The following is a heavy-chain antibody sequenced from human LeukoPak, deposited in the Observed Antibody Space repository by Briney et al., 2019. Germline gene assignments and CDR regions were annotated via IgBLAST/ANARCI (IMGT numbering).Heavy chain of an antibody. D-gene: IGHD7-27*01. J-gene: IGHJ4*02. CDR2: IYYSET. CDR3: ATRKLGNDY. Sequence: SETLSLSCTVSGGSVSNYYWSWIRQSPGKGLEWIGYIYYSETSYNPSIKSRVTLSADTSKHQFSLKLYSVTAADTAVYYCATRKLGNDYWGQGTLVTVSS. V-gene: IGHV4-59*02. CDR1: GGSVSNYY.